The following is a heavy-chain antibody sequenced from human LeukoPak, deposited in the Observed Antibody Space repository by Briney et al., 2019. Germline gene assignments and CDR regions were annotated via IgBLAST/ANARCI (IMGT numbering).Heavy chain of an antibody. CDR2: MYDTVNT. Sequence: SKTLSLTCTVSGGSISSHYWSWIRQPPGKGLEWIGYMYDTVNTKDNPSLTSRLTLSADTSKNQFSLRLGSVTAADTAVYYCATIKRGYPYGYFDFWGQGILVTVSS. V-gene: IGHV4-59*11. CDR1: GGSISSHY. D-gene: IGHD5-18*01. CDR3: ATIKRGYPYGYFDF. J-gene: IGHJ4*02.